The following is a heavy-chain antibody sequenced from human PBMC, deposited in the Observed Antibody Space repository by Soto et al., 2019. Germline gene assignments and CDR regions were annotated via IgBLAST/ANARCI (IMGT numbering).Heavy chain of an antibody. CDR3: ARGGGSGYLDY. CDR1: GITFSDYY. CDR2: ISSSSSYT. J-gene: IGHJ4*02. V-gene: IGHV3-11*06. Sequence: PGGSLRLSCAASGITFSDYYMSWIRQAPGKGLEWVSYISSSSSYTNYADSVKGRFTISRDNAKKSLFLQMNSLRAEDTAVYYCARGGGSGYLDYWGQGTLVTVSS. D-gene: IGHD6-19*01.